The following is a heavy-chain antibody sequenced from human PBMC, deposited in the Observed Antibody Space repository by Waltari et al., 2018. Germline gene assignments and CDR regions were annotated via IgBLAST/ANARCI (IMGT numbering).Heavy chain of an antibody. D-gene: IGHD2-21*01. CDR1: GFTFSSYA. Sequence: EVQLVESGGGLVQPGGSLRLSCAASGFTFSSYAMSWVRQAPGKGLEWVSAISGSGGSTYYADSVKGRFTISRDNSKNTLYLQMNSLRAEDTAVYYCAKGHSGAYCGGDCYPGDFQHWGQGTLVTVSS. CDR3: AKGHSGAYCGGDCYPGDFQH. J-gene: IGHJ1*01. V-gene: IGHV3-23*04. CDR2: ISGSGGST.